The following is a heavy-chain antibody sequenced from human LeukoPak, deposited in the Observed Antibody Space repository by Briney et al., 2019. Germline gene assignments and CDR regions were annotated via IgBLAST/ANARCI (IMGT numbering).Heavy chain of an antibody. V-gene: IGHV1-18*01. CDR2: ISGHNGNT. J-gene: IGHJ4*01. D-gene: IGHD1-26*01. CDR1: GYTFNNYG. CDR3: ARGSSSAPQILACDL. Sequence: ASVKVSCKACGYTFNNYGITWVRRAPGQGLEWMGWISGHNGNTKYAQKLQGRVTMTTDTSTSAAYMEVRSLRADDTAMYYCARGSSSAPQILACDLWGQGTLVTVSS.